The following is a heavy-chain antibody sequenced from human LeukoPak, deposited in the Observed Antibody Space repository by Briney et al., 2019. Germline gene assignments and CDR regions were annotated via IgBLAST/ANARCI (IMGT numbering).Heavy chain of an antibody. CDR1: GFIFSYYA. Sequence: GGSLRLSCAASGFIFSYYAMHWVRQVPGKGLEWVGGSSWNSGTIAYGQPVRGRATISRDNARNSLYLEINSLTTEDTALYYCAKDLAVGTTPRVYAFDVWGQESLVTVSS. CDR2: SSWNSGTI. V-gene: IGHV3-9*01. CDR3: AKDLAVGTTPRVYAFDV. J-gene: IGHJ3*01. D-gene: IGHD1/OR15-1a*01.